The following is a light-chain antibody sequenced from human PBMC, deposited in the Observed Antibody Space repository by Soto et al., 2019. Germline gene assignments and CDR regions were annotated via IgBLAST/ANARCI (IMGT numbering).Light chain of an antibody. Sequence: EIVMTQSPATLSVSPGERATLSCRASQSVSSNLAWYQQKPGQAPRLLIYGASTRATGIPARFSGSGSGTELTLTISSLQSEDFAVHYCQQYNNWPPLTFGGGTKMEIK. CDR2: GAS. J-gene: IGKJ4*01. V-gene: IGKV3-15*01. CDR3: QQYNNWPPLT. CDR1: QSVSSN.